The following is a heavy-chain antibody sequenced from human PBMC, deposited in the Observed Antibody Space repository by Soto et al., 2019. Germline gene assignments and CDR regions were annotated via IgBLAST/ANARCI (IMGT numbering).Heavy chain of an antibody. D-gene: IGHD6-6*01. Sequence: QVQLVQSGAEVKKPGSSVKVSCKASGGTFSKYAVTWVRRAPGQGLEWMGGILPFVDAANYAQKLQDRLTISVDDDARTAYMELTNLRSEDTALYFCARDDETVPFVLGFWGQGTRVTVSS. V-gene: IGHV1-69*01. CDR2: ILPFVDAA. CDR3: ARDDETVPFVLGF. CDR1: GGTFSKYA. J-gene: IGHJ4*02.